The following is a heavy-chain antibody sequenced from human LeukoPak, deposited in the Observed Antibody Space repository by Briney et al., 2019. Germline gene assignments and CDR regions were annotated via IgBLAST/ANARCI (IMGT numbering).Heavy chain of an antibody. V-gene: IGHV4-59*12. CDR1: GGSISSYY. D-gene: IGHD3-22*01. CDR3: AGLVGRYSSGLYYYYFDY. J-gene: IGHJ4*02. CDR2: IYYSGST. Sequence: SETLSLTCTVSGGSISSYYWSWIRQPPGKGLEWIGYIYYSGSTNYNPSLKSRVTISVDTSKNQFSLNLSSVTAADTAVYYCAGLVGRYSSGLYYYYFDYWGQGTLVTVSS.